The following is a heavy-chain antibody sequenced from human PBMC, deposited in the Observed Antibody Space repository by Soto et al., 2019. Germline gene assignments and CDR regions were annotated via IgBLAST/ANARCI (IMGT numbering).Heavy chain of an antibody. CDR2: IYSGDIT. D-gene: IGHD3-10*01. Sequence: EVQLVESGGGLIQPGGSLRLSCAASGFTVSSNYMSWVRQAPGKGLEWVSVIYSGDITYYADSVKGRFTISRDNSKSTLYLQMNSLRAEDTAVYYCARDTTMVRGVKESGMDVWGQGTTVTVSS. V-gene: IGHV3-53*01. CDR1: GFTVSSNY. J-gene: IGHJ6*02. CDR3: ARDTTMVRGVKESGMDV.